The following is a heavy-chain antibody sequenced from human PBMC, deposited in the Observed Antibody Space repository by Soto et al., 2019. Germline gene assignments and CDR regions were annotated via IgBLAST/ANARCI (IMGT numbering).Heavy chain of an antibody. CDR3: ARDMRWSPDGDFDY. Sequence: ASVKVSCKASGYTFTSYGISWVRQAPGQGLEWMGWISAYNGNTNYAQKLQGRVTMTTDTSTSTAYMGLRSLRSDDTAVYYCARDMRWSPDGDFDYWGQGTLFTVSS. D-gene: IGHD2-15*01. V-gene: IGHV1-18*01. CDR2: ISAYNGNT. J-gene: IGHJ4*02. CDR1: GYTFTSYG.